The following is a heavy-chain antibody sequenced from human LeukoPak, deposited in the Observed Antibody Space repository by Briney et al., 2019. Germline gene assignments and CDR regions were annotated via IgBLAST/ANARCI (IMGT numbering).Heavy chain of an antibody. CDR1: GFTFSSYA. CDR2: ISYDGSNK. D-gene: IGHD3-22*01. J-gene: IGHJ4*02. Sequence: PGGSLRLSCAASGFTFSSYAMHWVRQAPGKGLEWVAVISYDGSNKYYADSVKGRFTISRDNSKNTLYLQMNSLRAEDTAVYYCAREGMGVTMIVVVISGYFDYWGQGTLVTVSS. CDR3: AREGMGVTMIVVVISGYFDY. V-gene: IGHV3-30*04.